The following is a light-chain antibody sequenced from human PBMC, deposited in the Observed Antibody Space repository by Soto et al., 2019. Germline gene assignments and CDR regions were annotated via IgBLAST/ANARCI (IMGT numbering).Light chain of an antibody. CDR1: QSVINSC. Sequence: ENVMTQSPGTLSVSPGERATLSCRASQSVINSCLAWYQQKPGQAPRLLIYGVSTRATGIPARFSGSGSGTEFTLTISSRQSEDFAIYYCQQYSSWPLTFGGGTKXXX. CDR2: GVS. J-gene: IGKJ4*01. CDR3: QQYSSWPLT. V-gene: IGKV3-15*01.